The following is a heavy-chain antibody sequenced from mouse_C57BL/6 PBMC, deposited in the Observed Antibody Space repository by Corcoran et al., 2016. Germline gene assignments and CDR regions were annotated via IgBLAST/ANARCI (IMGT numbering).Heavy chain of an antibody. V-gene: IGHV1-15*01. CDR1: GYTFTDYE. CDR3: TRNNFDY. J-gene: IGHJ2*01. CDR2: IDPETGGT. Sequence: QVQLQQTGAELVRPGASVTLSCEASGYTFTDYEMHWVKQTPVHGLEWIGAIDPETGGTAYNQKFKGKAILTADKSSSTAYMELRSLTSEDSAVYYCTRNNFDYWGQGTTLTVSS.